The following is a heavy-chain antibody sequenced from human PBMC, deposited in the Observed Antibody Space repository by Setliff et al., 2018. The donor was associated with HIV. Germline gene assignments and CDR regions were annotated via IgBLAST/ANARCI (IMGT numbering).Heavy chain of an antibody. CDR1: GYSISSGYY. CDR2: VYASAYS. J-gene: IGHJ2*01. D-gene: IGHD3-10*01. V-gene: IGHV4-38-2*02. CDR3: ARDWVTRSNYYGSGSPWYFDF. Sequence: SETLSLTCAVSGYSISSGYYWGWIRQPPGKGLEWIGRVYASAYSNYNPSLKSRVTMSVDTSQNQFSLKLRSVNAADTAVYYCARDWVTRSNYYGSGSPWYFDFWGRGILVTV.